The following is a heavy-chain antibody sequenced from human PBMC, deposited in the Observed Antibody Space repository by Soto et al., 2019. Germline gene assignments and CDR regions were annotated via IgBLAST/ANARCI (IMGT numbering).Heavy chain of an antibody. Sequence: ASVKVSCKVSGYTLTELSMHWVRQAPGKGLEWMGGFDPEDGETIYAQKFQGRVTMTEDTSTDTAYMELRSLRSDDTAVYYCARDYRSWYTNHYYYGMDVWGQGTTVTVSS. CDR2: FDPEDGET. D-gene: IGHD6-13*01. CDR3: ARDYRSWYTNHYYYGMDV. J-gene: IGHJ6*02. CDR1: GYTLTELS. V-gene: IGHV1-24*01.